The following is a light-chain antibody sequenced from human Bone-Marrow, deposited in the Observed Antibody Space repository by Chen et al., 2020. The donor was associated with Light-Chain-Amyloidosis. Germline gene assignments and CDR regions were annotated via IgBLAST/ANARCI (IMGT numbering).Light chain of an antibody. V-gene: IGLV2-23*02. Sequence: QSALTQPASVSGSPGQSINISCTGTSRDVGSYNLVTWYQQHPGKAPKLMIFDVTKRPSGVSNRFSGSKSGNTASLTISGLQDDDEADYYCCSYAGSTTYIVFGGGTKLTVL. CDR3: CSYAGSTTYIV. J-gene: IGLJ2*01. CDR2: DVT. CDR1: SRDVGSYNL.